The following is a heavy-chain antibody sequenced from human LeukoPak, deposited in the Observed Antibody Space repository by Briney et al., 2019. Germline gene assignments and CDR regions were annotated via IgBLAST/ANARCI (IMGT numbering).Heavy chain of an antibody. CDR3: ARDPPKEQWLVMDY. V-gene: IGHV3-30*04. J-gene: IGHJ4*02. D-gene: IGHD6-19*01. CDR2: ISYDGSNK. CDR1: GFTFSSYA. Sequence: GGSLRLSCAASGFTFSSYAMHWVRQAPGKGLEWVAVISYDGSNKYYADSVKGRFTISRDNSKNTLYLQMNSLRAEDTAVYYCARDPPKEQWLVMDYWGQGTLVTVSS.